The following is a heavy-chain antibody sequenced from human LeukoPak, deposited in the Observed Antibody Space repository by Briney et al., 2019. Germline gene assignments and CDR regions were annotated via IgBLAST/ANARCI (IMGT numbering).Heavy chain of an antibody. CDR2: IRNDGSTK. Sequence: GGSLRLSCAASGFTFKTYGLHWVRQAPGKGLEWVAFIRNDGSTKYYADSVKGRFTISRDNSKNTLYLDMNSLTIEETAVYYCAKVHTSSWGFFEVWGRGALVTVSS. D-gene: IGHD6-13*01. J-gene: IGHJ2*01. V-gene: IGHV3-30*02. CDR3: AKVHTSSWGFFEV. CDR1: GFTFKTYG.